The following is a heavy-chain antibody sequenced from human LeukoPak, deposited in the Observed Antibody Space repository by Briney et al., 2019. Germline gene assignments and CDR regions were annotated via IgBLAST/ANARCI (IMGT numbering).Heavy chain of an antibody. CDR3: AKEAVEYFDY. CDR1: GSTFSSSA. Sequence: PGGSLRLSCVASGSTFSSSAMSWVRQAPGKGLEWVSALTANGGGTYYADSVKGRFTISRDNSKNTMYLQMNSLRAEDTALYYCAKEAVEYFDYWGQGDLVTVSS. J-gene: IGHJ4*02. V-gene: IGHV3-23*01. CDR2: LTANGGGT.